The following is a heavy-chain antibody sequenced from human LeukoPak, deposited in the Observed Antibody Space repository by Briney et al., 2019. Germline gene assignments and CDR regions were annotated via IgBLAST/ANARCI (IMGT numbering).Heavy chain of an antibody. V-gene: IGHV3-21*01. CDR2: ISSSSSYI. J-gene: IGHJ4*02. CDR1: GFTFSSYS. CDR3: ARDGGCCSSTSCYPYFDY. Sequence: NPGGSLRLSCAASGFTFSSYSMNWVRQAPGKGLEWVSSISSSSSYIYYADSVKGRFTISRDNAKNSLYLHMNSLRAEDTAVYYCARDGGCCSSTSCYPYFDYWGQGTLVTVSS. D-gene: IGHD2-2*01.